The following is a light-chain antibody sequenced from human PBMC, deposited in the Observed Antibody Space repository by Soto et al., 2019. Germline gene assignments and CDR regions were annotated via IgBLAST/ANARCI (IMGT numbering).Light chain of an antibody. V-gene: IGKV3-20*01. CDR2: DTS. CDR3: QQYGTSEII. CDR1: QSLANSF. J-gene: IGKJ5*01. Sequence: EIVLTQSPVTLSLSPGERATLSCRASQSLANSFIAWYQQMPGQAPRLLIYDTSSRASGIPDRFSGSGSGTDFTLTISRLETEDFAVFYCQQYGTSEIIFGQGTRLEI.